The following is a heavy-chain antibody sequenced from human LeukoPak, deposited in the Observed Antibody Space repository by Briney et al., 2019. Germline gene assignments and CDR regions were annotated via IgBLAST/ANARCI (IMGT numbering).Heavy chain of an antibody. J-gene: IGHJ4*02. CDR1: GFTFSNYW. D-gene: IGHD1-7*01. CDR3: ARDPYSWNYAPGY. V-gene: IGHV3-7*01. Sequence: GGSLRLSCAASGFTFSNYWMSWVRQAPGKGLEWVANIKQDGSEKYYVDSVKGRFTISRDNAKNTLYLQMNSLRAEDTAVYYCARDPYSWNYAPGYWGQGTLVTVSS. CDR2: IKQDGSEK.